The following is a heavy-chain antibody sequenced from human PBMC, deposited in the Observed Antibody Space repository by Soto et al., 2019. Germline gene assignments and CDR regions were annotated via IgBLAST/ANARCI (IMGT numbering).Heavy chain of an antibody. CDR1: GYTLTEFS. J-gene: IGHJ6*02. CDR2: FDPEDGET. D-gene: IGHD3-10*01. CDR3: ATDRRPGGDYYYYGMDV. Sequence: ASVKVSCKVSGYTLTEFSMHWVRQAPGKGLEWMGGFDPEDGETIYAQKFQGRVTMTEDTSTDTAYMELSSLRSEDTAVYYCATDRRPGGDYYYYGMDVWGQGTTVTVSS. V-gene: IGHV1-24*01.